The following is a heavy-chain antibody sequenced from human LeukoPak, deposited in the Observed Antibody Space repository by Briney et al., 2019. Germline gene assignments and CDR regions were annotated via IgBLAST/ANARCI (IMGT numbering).Heavy chain of an antibody. CDR2: ISGSGGST. J-gene: IGHJ5*02. CDR3: ARDGWFGDYNWFEP. D-gene: IGHD3-10*01. V-gene: IGHV3-23*01. CDR1: GFTFSSYA. Sequence: GGSLRLSCAASGFTFSSYAMSWVRQAPGKGLEWVSAISGSGGSTYYADSVKGRLTISKDNAKNSLYLQMNSLRAEDTAMYYCARDGWFGDYNWFEPWGQGTLVTVSS.